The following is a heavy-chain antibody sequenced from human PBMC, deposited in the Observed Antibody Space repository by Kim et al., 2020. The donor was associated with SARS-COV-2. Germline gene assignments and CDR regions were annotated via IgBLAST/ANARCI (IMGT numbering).Heavy chain of an antibody. V-gene: IGHV1-24*01. Sequence: TIYAQKFQGRVTMTEDTSTDTAYMELSSLRSEDTAVYYCATMGSTLNFDYWGQGTLVTVSS. CDR2: T. J-gene: IGHJ4*02. CDR3: ATMGSTLNFDY.